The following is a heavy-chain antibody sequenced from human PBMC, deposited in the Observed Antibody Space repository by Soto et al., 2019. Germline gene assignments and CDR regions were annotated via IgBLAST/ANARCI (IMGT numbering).Heavy chain of an antibody. CDR2: ISSSSSCT. Sequence: LRLSCAASGFTFSDYYMSWIRQAPGKGLEWVSYISSSSSCTNYADSVKGRFTISRDNAKNSLYLQMNSLRAEDTAVYYCARDLLWFGEPYGMDVWGQGTTVTVSS. CDR1: GFTFSDYY. J-gene: IGHJ6*02. V-gene: IGHV3-11*06. D-gene: IGHD3-10*01. CDR3: ARDLLWFGEPYGMDV.